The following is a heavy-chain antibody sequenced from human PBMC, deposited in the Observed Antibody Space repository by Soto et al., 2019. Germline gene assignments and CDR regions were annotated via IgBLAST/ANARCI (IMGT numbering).Heavy chain of an antibody. D-gene: IGHD3-3*01. J-gene: IGHJ6*02. Sequence: EVQLLESGGGLVQPGGSLRLSCAASGFTFSSYAMSWVRQAPGKGLEWVSAISGSGGSTYYADSVKGRFTISRDNSKNTLYLQMNSLRAEDTAVYYCAKNGKPQSTSFGVKLYYYYYYGMDVWGQGTTVTVSS. CDR2: ISGSGGST. CDR3: AKNGKPQSTSFGVKLYYYYYYGMDV. V-gene: IGHV3-23*01. CDR1: GFTFSSYA.